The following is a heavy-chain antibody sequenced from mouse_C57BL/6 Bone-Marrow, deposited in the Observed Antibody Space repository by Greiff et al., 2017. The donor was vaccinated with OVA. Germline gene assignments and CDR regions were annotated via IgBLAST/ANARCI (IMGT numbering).Heavy chain of an antibody. CDR1: GYAFSSSW. V-gene: IGHV1-82*01. Sequence: QVQLQQSGPELVKPGASVKISCKASGYAFSSSWMNWVKQRPGKGLEWIGRIYPGDGDTNYNGKFKGKATLTADKSSSTAYMQLSSLTSEDSAVYFCARGFYYNYFDYWGQGTTLTVSS. J-gene: IGHJ2*01. CDR3: ARGFYYNYFDY. CDR2: IYPGDGDT. D-gene: IGHD2-1*01.